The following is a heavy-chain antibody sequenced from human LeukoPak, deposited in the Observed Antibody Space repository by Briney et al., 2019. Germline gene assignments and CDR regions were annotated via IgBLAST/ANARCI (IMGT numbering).Heavy chain of an antibody. V-gene: IGHV5-51*01. J-gene: IGHJ4*02. CDR3: ARRSPYDISPTFADY. CDR2: VYPGDSAT. D-gene: IGHD2-8*01. Sequence: GESLKISCKGSGYTFTNYWIGWVRQMPGKGLEWMAMVYPGDSATKYSPSFRGQVTISADTSITTAYLQWRSLKASDTAMYYCARRSPYDISPTFADYWGQGTPVTVSS. CDR1: GYTFTNYW.